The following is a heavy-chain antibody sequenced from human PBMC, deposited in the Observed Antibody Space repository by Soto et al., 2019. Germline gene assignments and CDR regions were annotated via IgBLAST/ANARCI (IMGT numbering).Heavy chain of an antibody. CDR3: ARDDPYYYDSSGYPNDAFDI. D-gene: IGHD3-22*01. J-gene: IGHJ3*02. CDR1: GFTVSSNY. V-gene: IGHV3-53*01. CDR2: IYSGGST. Sequence: PGGSLRLSCAASGFTVSSNYMSWVRQAPGKGLEWVSVIYSGGSTYYADSVKGRFTISRDNSKNTLYLQMNSLRAEDTAVYYCARDDPYYYDSSGYPNDAFDIWGQGTMVTVS.